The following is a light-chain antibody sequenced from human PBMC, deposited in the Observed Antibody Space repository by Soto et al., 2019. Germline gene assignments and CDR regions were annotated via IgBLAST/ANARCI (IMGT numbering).Light chain of an antibody. CDR1: SSNIGSNY. CDR3: AAWDDSLSGSYV. Sequence: SALTKPPSASGTPGQRVTISCSGSSSNIGSNYVYWYQQLPGTAPKLLIYRNNQRPSGVPDRFSGSKSGTSASLAISGLRSEDEADYYCAAWDDSLSGSYVFGTGTKVTVL. J-gene: IGLJ1*01. V-gene: IGLV1-47*01. CDR2: RNN.